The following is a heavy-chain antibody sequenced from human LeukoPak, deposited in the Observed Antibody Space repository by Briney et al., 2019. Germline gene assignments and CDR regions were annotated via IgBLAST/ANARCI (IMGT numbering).Heavy chain of an antibody. J-gene: IGHJ4*02. CDR1: GFTFRNYA. CDR2: ISGTGGRT. CDR3: ARVEGATSPPFDY. D-gene: IGHD1-26*01. V-gene: IGHV3-23*01. Sequence: GGTLRLSCAASGFTFRNYAMNWVRQAPGKGLEWVSGISGTGGRTYYADSVKGRFTISRDNSKNTIYMQVNSLRVEDTAVYYCARVEGATSPPFDYWGQGTLVTVSS.